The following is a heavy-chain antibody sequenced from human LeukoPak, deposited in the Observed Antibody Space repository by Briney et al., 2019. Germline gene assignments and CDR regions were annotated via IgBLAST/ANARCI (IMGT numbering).Heavy chain of an antibody. Sequence: SETLSLTCTVSGGSISSSSYYWGWIRQPPGKGLEWIGSIYYSGSTYYNPSLKSRVTISVDTSKNQFSLKLSSVTAADTAVYYCGRLPDSRTEAVDIWGQGTVVTVSS. D-gene: IGHD3-22*01. J-gene: IGHJ3*02. CDR1: GGSISSSSYY. V-gene: IGHV4-39*01. CDR2: IYYSGST. CDR3: GRLPDSRTEAVDI.